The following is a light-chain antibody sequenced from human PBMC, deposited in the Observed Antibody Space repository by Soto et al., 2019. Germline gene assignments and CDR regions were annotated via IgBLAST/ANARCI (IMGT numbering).Light chain of an antibody. CDR2: GSS. CDR1: SSNIGAGYD. CDR3: QSYDSSLSGV. V-gene: IGLV1-40*01. Sequence: QSVLTQPPSVSGAPGQRVTISCTGSSSNIGAGYDVHWYQQLPGTAPKLLIYGSSNRPSGVPDRFSGPKSGTSASLAITGLQAEDEADYYCQSYDSSLSGVFGTGTKVTVL. J-gene: IGLJ1*01.